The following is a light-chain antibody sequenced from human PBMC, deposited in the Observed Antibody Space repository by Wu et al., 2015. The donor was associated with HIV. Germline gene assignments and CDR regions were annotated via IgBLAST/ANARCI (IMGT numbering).Light chain of an antibody. J-gene: IGKJ4*01. CDR1: QSISSW. V-gene: IGKV1-5*03. CDR3: QQYNSYSIT. CDR2: KAS. Sequence: DIQMTQSPSTLSASVGDRVTITCRASQSISSWLAWYQQKPGKAPKLLIYKASSLESGVPSRFSGSGSGTEFTLTISSLQPDDFATYYCQQYNSYSITFGEGPRWR.